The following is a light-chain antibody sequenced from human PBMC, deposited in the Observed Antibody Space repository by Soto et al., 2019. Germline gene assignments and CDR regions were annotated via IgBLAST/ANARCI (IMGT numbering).Light chain of an antibody. CDR1: QSISSW. V-gene: IGKV1-5*01. CDR3: QQYNSYPWT. Sequence: DIQMTQSPSTLSASIGDRVTITCRASQSISSWLAWYQQKRGKAPKLLIYDASSLESGVPSRFSGSGSGTEFTLTISSLQPADFATYYCQQYNSYPWTFGQGTKVEIK. J-gene: IGKJ1*01. CDR2: DAS.